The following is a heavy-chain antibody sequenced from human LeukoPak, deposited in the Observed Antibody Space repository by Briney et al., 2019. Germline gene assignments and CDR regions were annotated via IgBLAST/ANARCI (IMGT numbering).Heavy chain of an antibody. J-gene: IGHJ4*02. Sequence: SETLSLTCTVSGGSISSYYWSWIPQPPGKGLEWIGYIYYSGSTNYNPSLKSRVTISVDTSKNQFSLKLSSVTAADTAVYYCARATRGYAVYYFDYWGQGTLVTVSS. CDR1: GGSISSYY. D-gene: IGHD5-12*01. CDR2: IYYSGST. CDR3: ARATRGYAVYYFDY. V-gene: IGHV4-59*01.